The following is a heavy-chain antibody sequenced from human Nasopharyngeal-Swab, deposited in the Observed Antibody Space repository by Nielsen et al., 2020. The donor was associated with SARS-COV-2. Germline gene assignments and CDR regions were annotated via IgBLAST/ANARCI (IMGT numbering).Heavy chain of an antibody. D-gene: IGHD6-6*01. CDR1: GFSISTNTVG. CDR2: IYWDGDR. V-gene: IGHV2-5*02. Sequence: SGPTLVKPTQTLTLTCTFSGFSISTNTVGVGWVRQPPGKALEWLALIYWDGDRRHSPSLSNRLTITKDTSKNQVVLTITNMDPMDTATYYCVHRRRTSSQLALYFDHWGQGTLVTVSS. CDR3: VHRRRTSSQLALYFDH. J-gene: IGHJ4*02.